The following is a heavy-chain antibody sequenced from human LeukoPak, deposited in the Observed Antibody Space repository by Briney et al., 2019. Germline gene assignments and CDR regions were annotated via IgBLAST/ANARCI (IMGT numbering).Heavy chain of an antibody. Sequence: SETLSLTCTVSGGSISSHYWSLIRQPPGKGLEWIGYIYYSGSTNYNPSLKSRVTISVDTSKNQLSLKLSYVTAADTAVYYCARVVCGGDCYFVGRQNWFDPWGQGTLVTVSS. J-gene: IGHJ5*02. CDR2: IYYSGST. CDR3: ARVVCGGDCYFVGRQNWFDP. D-gene: IGHD2-21*02. CDR1: GGSISSHY. V-gene: IGHV4-59*11.